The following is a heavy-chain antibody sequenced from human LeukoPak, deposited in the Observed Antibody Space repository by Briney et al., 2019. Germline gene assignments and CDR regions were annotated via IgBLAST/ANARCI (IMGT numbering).Heavy chain of an antibody. Sequence: SETLSLTCTVSGGSVKSYYWSWIRQPPGKRLEWIGYIDNSGSANRNPSLKSRVTISADTSKNQFFLKLSSVTAADTAVHYCARHLVRDGYNYFFGSWGQGTLVTVSS. D-gene: IGHD5-24*01. J-gene: IGHJ5*01. V-gene: IGHV4-59*08. CDR3: ARHLVRDGYNYFFGS. CDR2: IDNSGSA. CDR1: GGSVKSYY.